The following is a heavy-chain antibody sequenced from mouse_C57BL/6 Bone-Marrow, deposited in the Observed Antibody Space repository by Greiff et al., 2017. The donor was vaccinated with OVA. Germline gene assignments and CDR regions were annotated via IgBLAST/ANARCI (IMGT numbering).Heavy chain of an antibody. CDR2: ISDGGSYT. CDR1: GFTFSSYA. Sequence: DVKLVESGGGLVKPGGSLKLSCAASGFTFSSYAMSWVRQTPEKRLEWVATISDGGSYTYYPDNVKGRFTISRDNAKNNLYLQLSQLKSEDTAMYYCARRSGAGYGSSYDYAMDYWGQGTSVTVSS. CDR3: ARRSGAGYGSSYDYAMDY. D-gene: IGHD1-1*01. V-gene: IGHV5-4*03. J-gene: IGHJ4*01.